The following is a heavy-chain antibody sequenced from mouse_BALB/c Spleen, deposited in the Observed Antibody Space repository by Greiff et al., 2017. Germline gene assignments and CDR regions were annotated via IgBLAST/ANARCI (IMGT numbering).Heavy chain of an antibody. J-gene: IGHJ2*01. CDR1: GFSFSSYG. CDR2: ISSGGSYT. CDR3: ARIDYYGSSVYYFDY. V-gene: IGHV5-6*01. Sequence: EVMLVESGGDLVKPGGSLKLSCAASGFSFSSYGMSWVRQPPDKRLEWVATISSGGSYTYYPDSVKGRFTISRDNAKNTLYLQMSSLKSEDTAMYYGARIDYYGSSVYYFDYWGEGNTLTVAS. D-gene: IGHD1-1*01.